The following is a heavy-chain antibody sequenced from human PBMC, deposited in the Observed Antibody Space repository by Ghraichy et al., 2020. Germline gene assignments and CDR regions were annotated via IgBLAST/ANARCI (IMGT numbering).Heavy chain of an antibody. CDR1: GFIYNKYW. J-gene: IGHJ4*02. V-gene: IGHV3-7*03. CDR3: AKADLGSVDY. D-gene: IGHD3-16*01. Sequence: GGSLRLSCAASGFIYNKYWMSWVRQAPGKGLEWVANMNQDGSEKYYVDSVKGRFTISRDNAKNSLYLQMNSLRAEDTAVYYCAKADLGSVDYWGQGTLVTVSS. CDR2: MNQDGSEK.